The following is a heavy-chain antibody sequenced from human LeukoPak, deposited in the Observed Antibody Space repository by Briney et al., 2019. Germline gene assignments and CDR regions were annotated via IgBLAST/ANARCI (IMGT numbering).Heavy chain of an antibody. J-gene: IGHJ4*02. CDR1: GFTFSDYY. Sequence: GGSLRLSCAASGFTFSDYYMSWIRQAPGKGLEWVSYISSSGSTIYYADPVKGRFTISRDNAKNSLYLQMNSLRAEDTAVYYCARVPKGTAMNAYYFDYWGQGTLVTVSS. CDR2: ISSSGSTI. V-gene: IGHV3-11*01. CDR3: ARVPKGTAMNAYYFDY. D-gene: IGHD5-18*01.